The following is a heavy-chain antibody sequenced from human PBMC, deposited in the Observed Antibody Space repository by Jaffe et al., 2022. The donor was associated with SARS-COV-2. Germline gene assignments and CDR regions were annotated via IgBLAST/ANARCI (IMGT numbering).Heavy chain of an antibody. V-gene: IGHV3-74*01. Sequence: EVQLVESGGGLVQPGGSLRLSCAASGFTFSSYWMHWVRQAPGKGLVWVSRINSDGSSTSYADSVKGRFTISRDNAKNTLYLQMNSLRAEDTAVYYCARGGTGIQLWSPMGLDYWGQGTLVTVSS. CDR2: INSDGSST. D-gene: IGHD5-18*01. CDR1: GFTFSSYW. J-gene: IGHJ4*02. CDR3: ARGGTGIQLWSPMGLDY.